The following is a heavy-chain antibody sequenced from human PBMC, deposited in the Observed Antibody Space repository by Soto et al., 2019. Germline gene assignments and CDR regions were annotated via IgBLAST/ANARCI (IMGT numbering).Heavy chain of an antibody. D-gene: IGHD6-6*01. CDR1: GFTFSSYE. Sequence: GGSLRLSCAASGFTFSSYEMNWVRQAPGKGLEWVSYISSSGSTIYYADSVKGRFTISRDNAKNSLYLQMNSLRAEDTAVYYCAKHSSIAARPDESFDYWGQGPLVTVSS. CDR3: AKHSSIAARPDESFDY. V-gene: IGHV3-48*03. J-gene: IGHJ4*02. CDR2: ISSSGSTI.